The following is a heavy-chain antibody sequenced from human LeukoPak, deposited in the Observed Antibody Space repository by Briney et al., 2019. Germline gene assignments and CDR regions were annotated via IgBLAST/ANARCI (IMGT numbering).Heavy chain of an antibody. D-gene: IGHD3-22*01. CDR1: GFTFSSYG. CDR2: ISHDGNNK. CDR3: AKDNSNYYDNTGY. J-gene: IGHJ4*02. Sequence: GGSLRLSCAASGFTFSSYGMHWVRQAPGKGLEWLTVISHDGNNKYYADSVKGRFTISRDNSKNTLYLQTNSLRAEDTAVYYCAKDNSNYYDNTGYWGQGTLVTVSS. V-gene: IGHV3-30*18.